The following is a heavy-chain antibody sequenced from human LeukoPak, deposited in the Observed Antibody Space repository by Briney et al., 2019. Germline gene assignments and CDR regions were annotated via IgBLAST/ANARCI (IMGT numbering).Heavy chain of an antibody. D-gene: IGHD1-26*01. CDR3: ARGLTVGANGVWAFDI. CDR1: GFTVSNNY. V-gene: IGHV3-66*01. Sequence: PGGSLRLSCAASGFTVSNNYMTWVRQAPGKGLEWVSVMYRVGNTYYADFVKGRFTISRDNFKNTLHLQMNSLRVEDTALYYCARGLTVGANGVWAFDIWGQGTMVTVSS. CDR2: MYRVGNT. J-gene: IGHJ3*02.